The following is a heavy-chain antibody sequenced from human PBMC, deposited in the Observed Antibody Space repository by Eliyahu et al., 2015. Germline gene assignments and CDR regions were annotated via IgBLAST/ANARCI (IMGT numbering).Heavy chain of an antibody. CDR1: GFXLXTXXVG. D-gene: IGHD6-13*01. CDR2: IYWDDDK. J-gene: IGHJ4*02. V-gene: IGHV2-5*02. Sequence: QITLKESGPTLVKPTQTLTLTCTXSGFXLXTXXVGVGWIRQPPGKALEWLALIYWDDDKRYSPSLKSRLTITKDTSKNQVVLTMTNMDPVDTATYYCAHRPIAAAWAGVYFDYWGQGTLVTVSS. CDR3: AHRPIAAAWAGVYFDY.